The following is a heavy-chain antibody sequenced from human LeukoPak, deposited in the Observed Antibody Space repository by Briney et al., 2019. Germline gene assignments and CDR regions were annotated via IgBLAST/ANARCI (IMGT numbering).Heavy chain of an antibody. Sequence: SETLSLTCTVSGGSISSYYWSWIRQPAGKGLEWIGYIYYSGSTNYNPSLKSRVTISVDTSKNQFSLKLTSVTAADTAVYYCARTTEGGYTYGYFYYYYMDVWGKGTTVTISS. CDR1: GGSISSYY. V-gene: IGHV4-59*01. CDR3: ARTTEGGYTYGYFYYYYMDV. J-gene: IGHJ6*03. D-gene: IGHD5-18*01. CDR2: IYYSGST.